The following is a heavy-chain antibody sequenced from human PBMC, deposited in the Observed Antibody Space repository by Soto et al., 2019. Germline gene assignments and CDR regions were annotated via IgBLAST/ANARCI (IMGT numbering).Heavy chain of an antibody. Sequence: LRLSCAASGFAFSNYEMNWVRQAPGKGLEWVSYISLSGSTIYYADSVKGRFTISRDDAKNSLYLQMDSLRADDTAVYYCARESFSASPNFFDYWGQGTLVTV. CDR2: ISLSGSTI. CDR1: GFAFSNYE. D-gene: IGHD3-3*02. J-gene: IGHJ4*02. V-gene: IGHV3-48*03. CDR3: ARESFSASPNFFDY.